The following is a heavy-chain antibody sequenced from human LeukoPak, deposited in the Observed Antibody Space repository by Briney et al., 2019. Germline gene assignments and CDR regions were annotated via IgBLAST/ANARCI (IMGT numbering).Heavy chain of an antibody. D-gene: IGHD4-11*01. CDR3: ARGMTNPFDY. CDR2: IYSGGST. J-gene: IGHJ4*02. Sequence: GKSLRLSCAASGFTFSSYGMHWVRQAPGKGLEWVSVIYSGGSTYYADSVKGRFTISRHNSENTLYLQMNSLRAEDTAVYYCARGMTNPFDYWGQGTLVTVSS. V-gene: IGHV3-53*04. CDR1: GFTFSSYG.